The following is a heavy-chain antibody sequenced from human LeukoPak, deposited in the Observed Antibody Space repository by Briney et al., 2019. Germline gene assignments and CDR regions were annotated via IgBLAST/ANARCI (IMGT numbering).Heavy chain of an antibody. CDR1: GFTFSSYS. Sequence: GGSLRLSCAASGFTFSSYSMNWVRQAPGKGLEWVSYISSSSSTIYYADSVKGRFTISRDNAKNSLYLQMNSLRAEDTAVYYCARDPPPLPAAMGYEWGQGTLVTVSS. CDR3: ARDPPPLPAAMGYE. J-gene: IGHJ4*02. V-gene: IGHV3-48*04. D-gene: IGHD2-2*01. CDR2: ISSSSSTI.